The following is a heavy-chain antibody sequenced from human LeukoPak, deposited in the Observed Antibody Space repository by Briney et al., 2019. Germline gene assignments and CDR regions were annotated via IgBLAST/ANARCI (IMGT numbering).Heavy chain of an antibody. Sequence: QPGGSLRLSCAASGFSFSSYVMSWVRQAPRKGLEWVSTIDVTGGGSYYADSVKGRFTISRDNSKNTFYLQMNSLRVDDTAVYYCAKGVTSGAHGPSSWGQATLVTDSS. CDR3: AKGVTSGAHGPSS. D-gene: IGHD3-10*01. V-gene: IGHV3-23*01. CDR1: GFSFSSYV. J-gene: IGHJ5*02. CDR2: IDVTGGGS.